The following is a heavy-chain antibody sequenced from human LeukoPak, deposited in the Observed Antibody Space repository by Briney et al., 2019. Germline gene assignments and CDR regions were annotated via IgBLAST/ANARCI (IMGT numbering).Heavy chain of an antibody. CDR1: GFIFSSYA. V-gene: IGHV3-23*01. CDR2: ISGGGGTT. Sequence: PGGSLRLSCAASGFIFSSYAMSWVRQAPGKGLEWVSAISGGGGTTYYADSVKGRFTISRDNSKNTLYLQMNSLRAEDTAVYYCAKFTAPTALRVQDAFDIWGQGTMVTVSS. D-gene: IGHD1-1*01. CDR3: AKFTAPTALRVQDAFDI. J-gene: IGHJ3*02.